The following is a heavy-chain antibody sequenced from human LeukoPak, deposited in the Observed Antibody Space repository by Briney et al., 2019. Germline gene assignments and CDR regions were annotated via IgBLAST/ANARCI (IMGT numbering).Heavy chain of an antibody. Sequence: GSLRLSCAASGFTFSTYWMSWVRQAPGKGPEWVANIKQDGSEKYYVDSVKGRFTISRDNAKNSLYLQMNSLRAEDTAVYYCAREGHWAPAAMKVVYHYYYMDVWGKGTTVTVSS. V-gene: IGHV3-7*01. D-gene: IGHD2-2*01. CDR1: GFTFSTYW. J-gene: IGHJ6*03. CDR3: AREGHWAPAAMKVVYHYYYMDV. CDR2: IKQDGSEK.